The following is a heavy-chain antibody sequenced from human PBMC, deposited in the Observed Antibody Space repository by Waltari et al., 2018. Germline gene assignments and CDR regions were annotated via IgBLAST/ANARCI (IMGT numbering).Heavy chain of an antibody. CDR1: GYTLPTYG. J-gene: IGHJ3*02. Sequence: QVQLVQSGAAVKKPGASVTVSCQASGYTLPTYGLSWVRQAPGQGLEWMGWISPYNCNTHFAQKLQGRVTMTTDTSTSTAYMELRSLRSDDTAVYYCARGSAGDAFDIWGQGTMVTVSS. CDR3: ARGSAGDAFDI. V-gene: IGHV1-18*01. CDR2: ISPYNCNT. D-gene: IGHD6-19*01.